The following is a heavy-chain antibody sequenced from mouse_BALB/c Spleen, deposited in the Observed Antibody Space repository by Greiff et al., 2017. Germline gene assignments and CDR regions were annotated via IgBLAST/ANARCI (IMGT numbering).Heavy chain of an antibody. V-gene: IGHV7-3*02. J-gene: IGHJ2*01. CDR3: ARDSGGSSYFDY. Sequence: DVQLQESGGGLVQPGGSLRLSCATSGFTFTDYYMSWVRQPPGKALEWLGFIRNKANGYTTEYSASVKGRFTISRDNSQSILYLQMNTLRAEDSATYYCARDSGGSSYFDYWGQGTTLTVSS. CDR1: GFTFTDYY. D-gene: IGHD1-1*01. CDR2: IRNKANGYTT.